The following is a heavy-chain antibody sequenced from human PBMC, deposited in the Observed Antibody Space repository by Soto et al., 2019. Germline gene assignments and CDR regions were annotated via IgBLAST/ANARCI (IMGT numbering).Heavy chain of an antibody. CDR1: GYTFSSNW. J-gene: IGHJ4*02. Sequence: GGSLRLSCAASGYTFSSNWMHWVRQAPGKGLVWVSGISNDGSSTTYADSVKGRFTISRDNAENTLYLQMNSLRAEDTAVYYCARAIAVAATAYWGQGTLVTV. D-gene: IGHD6-19*01. V-gene: IGHV3-74*01. CDR2: ISNDGSST. CDR3: ARAIAVAATAY.